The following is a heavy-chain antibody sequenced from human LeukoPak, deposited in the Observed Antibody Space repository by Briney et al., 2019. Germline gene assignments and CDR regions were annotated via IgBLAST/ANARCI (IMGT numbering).Heavy chain of an antibody. J-gene: IGHJ3*02. CDR1: GYSFTSYW. CDR3: ATQLWFGEGDAFDI. D-gene: IGHD3-10*01. CDR2: SYPGDSET. V-gene: IGHV5-51*01. Sequence: GESLKISCKGSGYSFTSYWIGWVGQMPGKGLEWRGISYPGDSETRYSPSFQGQGANSACKTINAASLQWSSLKASDTAMYYCATQLWFGEGDAFDIWGQGTMVTVSS.